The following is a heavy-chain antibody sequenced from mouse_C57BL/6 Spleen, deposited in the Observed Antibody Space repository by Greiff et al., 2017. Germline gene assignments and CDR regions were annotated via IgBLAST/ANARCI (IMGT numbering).Heavy chain of an antibody. D-gene: IGHD2-5*01. CDR3: ARRGLTYYSNPFDY. CDR1: GYSFTGYY. CDR2: INPSTGGT. Sequence: VQLQQPGPELVKPGASVKISCKASGYSFTGYYMNWVKQSPEKSLEWIGEINPSTGGTTYKQQFKAQATLTVDKSSSTASMKLKSLTSEDSSVYYCARRGLTYYSNPFDYWGQGTILTVSS. J-gene: IGHJ2*01. V-gene: IGHV1-42*01.